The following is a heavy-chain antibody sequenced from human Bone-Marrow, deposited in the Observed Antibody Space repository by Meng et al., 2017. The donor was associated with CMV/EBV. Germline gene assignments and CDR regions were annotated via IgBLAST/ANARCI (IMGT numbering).Heavy chain of an antibody. CDR2: IYYRGSA. CDR1: GGSVSSGSSS. V-gene: IGHV4-30-4*08. D-gene: IGHD6-13*01. J-gene: IGHJ6*02. Sequence: SETLSLTCTVSGGSVSSGSSSWSWIRQPPGKGLEWIGHIYYRGSAHYNPSLKNRLLISTDTSKNQISLKFTSVTAADTAVYYCARDEGQPAAGTYYGLDVWGQGPTVPVSS. CDR3: ARDEGQPAAGTYYGLDV.